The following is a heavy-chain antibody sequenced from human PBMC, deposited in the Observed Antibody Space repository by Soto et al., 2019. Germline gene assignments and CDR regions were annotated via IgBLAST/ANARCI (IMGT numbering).Heavy chain of an antibody. CDR1: GFTFSSYT. Sequence: EVQLLESGGGLVQPGGSLRLSCAASGFTFSSYTMSWVRLAPGKGLEWISAVSGSGGSTDYADSVKGRFTISRDNSKDTLYLQMNNLRAEDTAVYYCAKPPDYNWNDYWGQGTLVTVSS. CDR2: VSGSGGST. V-gene: IGHV3-23*01. D-gene: IGHD1-20*01. J-gene: IGHJ4*02. CDR3: AKPPDYNWNDY.